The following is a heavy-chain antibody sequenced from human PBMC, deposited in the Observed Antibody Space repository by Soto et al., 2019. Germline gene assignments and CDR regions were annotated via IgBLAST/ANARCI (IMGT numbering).Heavy chain of an antibody. J-gene: IGHJ4*02. CDR1: GYTFTSYA. CDR3: AIDFYDYIWGSPPNADY. CDR2: INAGNGNT. V-gene: IGHV1-3*01. Sequence: ASVKVSCKASGYTFTSYAMHWVRQAPGQRLEWMGWINAGNGNTKYSQKFQGRVTITRDTSASTAYMELSSLRSEDTAVYYCAIDFYDYIWGSPPNADYWGQGPLVTVSS. D-gene: IGHD3-16*01.